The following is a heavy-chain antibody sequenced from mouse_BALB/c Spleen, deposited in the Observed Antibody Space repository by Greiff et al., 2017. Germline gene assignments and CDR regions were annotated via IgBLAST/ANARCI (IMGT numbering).Heavy chain of an antibody. D-gene: IGHD2-4*01. J-gene: IGHJ4*01. Sequence: EVQLQQSGAELVKPGASVKLSCTASGFNIKDTYMHWVKQRPEQGLEWIGRIDPANGNTKYDPKFQGKATITADTSSNTAYLQLSSLTSEDTAVYYCAWDYDRGNAMDYWGQGTSVTVSS. CDR1: GFNIKDTY. V-gene: IGHV14-3*02. CDR2: IDPANGNT. CDR3: AWDYDRGNAMDY.